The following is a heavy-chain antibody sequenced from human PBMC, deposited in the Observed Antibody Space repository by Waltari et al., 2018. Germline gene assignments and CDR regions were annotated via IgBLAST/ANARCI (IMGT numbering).Heavy chain of an antibody. CDR1: GGSISSSSYY. Sequence: QLQLQESGPGLVKPSETLSLTCTVSGGSISSSSYYWGWIRQPPGKGLEWIGSIYYSGAPYNNPPLKSRFTISVDPPKTHFPLKLGSVPAADPAVYYCAGEEGGGGDLYYFDYWGQGTLVTVSS. CDR3: AGEEGGGGDLYYFDY. D-gene: IGHD2-21*02. V-gene: IGHV4-39*07. CDR2: IYYSGAP. J-gene: IGHJ4*02.